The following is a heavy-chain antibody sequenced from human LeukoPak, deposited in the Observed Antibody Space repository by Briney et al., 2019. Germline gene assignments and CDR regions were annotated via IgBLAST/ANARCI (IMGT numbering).Heavy chain of an antibody. CDR3: ARTIFGVVILDY. CDR1: GYTFSDHN. Sequence: ASVKVSCKASGYTFSDHNMHWIRQAPGQGLEWMGWISAYNGNTNYAQKLQGRVTMTTDTSTSTAYMELRSLRSDDTAVYYCARTIFGVVILDYWGQGTLVTVSS. D-gene: IGHD3-3*01. CDR2: ISAYNGNT. J-gene: IGHJ4*02. V-gene: IGHV1-18*04.